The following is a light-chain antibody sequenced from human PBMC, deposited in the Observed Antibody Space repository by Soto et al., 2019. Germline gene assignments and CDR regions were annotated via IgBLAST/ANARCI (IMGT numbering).Light chain of an antibody. Sequence: EIVLTQSPAALSVSPGERATLSCRAGQGGTTNFAWYQQKSGQSPRLLIDEVSIRATGGPARFSGTGSETDFTLTISGLQSEDSAVYFCQQYNNGPFSFGQGTRLEI. CDR3: QQYNNGPFS. CDR2: EVS. CDR1: QGGTTN. J-gene: IGKJ5*01. V-gene: IGKV3-15*01.